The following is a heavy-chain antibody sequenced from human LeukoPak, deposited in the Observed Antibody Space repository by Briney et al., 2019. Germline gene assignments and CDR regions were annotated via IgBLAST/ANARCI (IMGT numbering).Heavy chain of an antibody. V-gene: IGHV3-23*01. CDR1: GFTFSSYP. Sequence: GGSLRLSCAASGFTFSSYPMSWVPQAPGKGLEWVSAISGSGGSTYYGDSVEGRYTISRDNSKNTLYLQMNSLRAEDRAVYYCAKAVVTMMVDNYFDYWGQGTLVTVSS. D-gene: IGHD3-22*01. CDR3: AKAVVTMMVDNYFDY. CDR2: ISGSGGST. J-gene: IGHJ4*02.